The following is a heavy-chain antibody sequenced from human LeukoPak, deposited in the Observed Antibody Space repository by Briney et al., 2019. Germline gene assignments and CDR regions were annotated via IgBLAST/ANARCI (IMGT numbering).Heavy chain of an antibody. D-gene: IGHD3-10*01. J-gene: IGHJ6*03. Sequence: ASVKVSCKASVYTFTSYAMHWVRQAPGQRLEWMGWINAGNGNTKYSQEFQGRVTITRDTSASTAYMELSSLRSEDMAVYYCARDYYGSGSYYFDYYYYMDVWGKGTTVTISS. V-gene: IGHV1-3*03. CDR1: VYTFTSYA. CDR3: ARDYYGSGSYYFDYYYYMDV. CDR2: INAGNGNT.